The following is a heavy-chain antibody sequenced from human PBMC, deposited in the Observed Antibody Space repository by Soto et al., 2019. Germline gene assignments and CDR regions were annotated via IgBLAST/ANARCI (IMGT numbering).Heavy chain of an antibody. CDR2: IYYSGST. D-gene: IGHD6-13*01. CDR1: GDSISSSSYY. CDR3: ATFFTRLYSSSWYSEYFQH. J-gene: IGHJ1*01. V-gene: IGHV4-39*01. Sequence: SETLSLTCTVSGDSISSSSYYWGWIRQPPGKGLEWIGSIYYSGSTYYNPSLKSRVTISVDTSKNQFSLKLSSVTAADTAVYYCATFFTRLYSSSWYSEYFQHWGQGTLVTVS.